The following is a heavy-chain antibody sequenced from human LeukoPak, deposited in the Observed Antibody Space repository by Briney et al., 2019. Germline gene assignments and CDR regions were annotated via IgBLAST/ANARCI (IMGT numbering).Heavy chain of an antibody. Sequence: GGSLRFSCAASGFTFSSYAMSWVRQAPGKGLEWVSAISASDGRTYYADSVRGRFTISRDDFKNTLYVQMNSLRAEDTAVYYCVRDKRFPDDVFDIWGQGTMVTVSS. V-gene: IGHV3-23*01. D-gene: IGHD3-10*01. J-gene: IGHJ3*02. CDR3: VRDKRFPDDVFDI. CDR1: GFTFSSYA. CDR2: ISASDGRT.